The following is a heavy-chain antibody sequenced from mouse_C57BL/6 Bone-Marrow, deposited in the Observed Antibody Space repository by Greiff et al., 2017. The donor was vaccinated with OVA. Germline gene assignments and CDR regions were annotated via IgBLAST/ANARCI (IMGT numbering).Heavy chain of an antibody. CDR1: GFNIKDDY. V-gene: IGHV14-4*01. CDR3: TSYGNFDY. D-gene: IGHD2-1*01. J-gene: IGHJ2*01. CDR2: IDPENGDT. Sequence: VQLQQSGAELVRPGASVTLSCTASGFNIKDDYMHWVKQRPEQGLEWIGWIDPENGDTEYASKFQGKATITADTSSNTAYLQLSSLTSEDTAVYYCTSYGNFDYWGQGTTRTVSS.